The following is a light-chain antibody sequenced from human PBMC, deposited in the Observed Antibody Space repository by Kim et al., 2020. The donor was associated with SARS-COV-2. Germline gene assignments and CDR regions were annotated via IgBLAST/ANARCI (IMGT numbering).Light chain of an antibody. V-gene: IGLV3-19*01. CDR2: GKN. CDR1: SLRSYY. J-gene: IGLJ3*02. CDR3: NYRDSSGNHRV. Sequence: ALGQTVRITCQGASLRSYYASWYQQKPGQAPVLVIYGKNNRPSGIPDRFSGSSSGNTASLTITGAQAEDEADYYCNYRDSSGNHRVFGGGTQLTVL.